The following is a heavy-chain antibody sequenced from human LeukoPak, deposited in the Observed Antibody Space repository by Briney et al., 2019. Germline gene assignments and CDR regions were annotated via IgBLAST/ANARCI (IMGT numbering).Heavy chain of an antibody. CDR2: ISSSGSTI. J-gene: IGHJ6*02. Sequence: PGGSLRLSCAASGFTFSSYEMNWVRQAPGKGLEWVSYISSSGSTIYYADSVKGRFTISRDNAKNSLYLQMNSLRAEDTAVYYCAREQLAYYYYYGMGVWGQGTTVTVSS. V-gene: IGHV3-48*03. CDR1: GFTFSSYE. CDR3: AREQLAYYYYYGMGV. D-gene: IGHD6-6*01.